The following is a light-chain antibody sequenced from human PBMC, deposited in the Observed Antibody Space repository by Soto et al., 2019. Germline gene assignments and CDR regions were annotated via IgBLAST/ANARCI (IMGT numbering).Light chain of an antibody. CDR3: QQYDDWPLT. CDR1: QSVGAN. V-gene: IGKV3-15*01. CDR2: NPS. J-gene: IGKJ4*01. Sequence: EIVMTQSPATLSVSPGEGATLSCRASQSVGANLAWYLQKPGQASKLLLYNPSTRATGVPARFSGSGSGTDFTLTISSLQSEDFAIYYCQQYDDWPLTFGGGTRVEVK.